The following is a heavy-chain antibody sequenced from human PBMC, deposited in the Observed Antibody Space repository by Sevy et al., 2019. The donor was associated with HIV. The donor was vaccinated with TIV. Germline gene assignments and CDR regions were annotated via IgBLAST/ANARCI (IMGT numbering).Heavy chain of an antibody. Sequence: GGSLRLSCAAXEFTFSNYYMTWIRQAPGKGLEWISYISGRSSYTNYADSVRGRFTISRDNTKNLLYLQMNSLRVEDTAVYXXXXXRSNYXXXYXXXXXXGTLVTVSS. V-gene: IGHV3-11*03. CDR1: EFTFSNYY. J-gene: IGHJ4*01. D-gene: IGHD1-1*01. CDR2: ISGRSSYT. CDR3: XXXRSNYXXXYXXX.